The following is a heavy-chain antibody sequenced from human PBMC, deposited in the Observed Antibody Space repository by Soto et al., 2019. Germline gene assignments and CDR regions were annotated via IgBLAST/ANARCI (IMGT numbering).Heavy chain of an antibody. J-gene: IGHJ6*02. D-gene: IGHD1-26*01. V-gene: IGHV1-69*04. Sequence: GQGLEWMGRIIPILGIANYAQKFQGRVTITADKSTSTAYMELSSLRSEDTAVYYCARDLATTQEAYYYYYYVMDVRGQGTTVTVSS. CDR2: IIPILGIA. CDR3: ARDLATTQEAYYYYYYVMDV.